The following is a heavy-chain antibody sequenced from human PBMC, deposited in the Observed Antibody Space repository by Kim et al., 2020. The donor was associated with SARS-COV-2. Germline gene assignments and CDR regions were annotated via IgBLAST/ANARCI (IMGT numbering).Heavy chain of an antibody. CDR2: FDPEDGET. J-gene: IGHJ5*02. V-gene: IGHV1-24*01. Sequence: ASVKVSCKVSGYTLTELSMHWVRQAPGKGLEWMGGFDPEDGETIYAQKFQGRVTMTEDTSTDTAYMELSSLRSEDTAVYYCATTRPPWDIVVVPAATGGNWFDPWGQGTLVTVSS. CDR1: GYTLTELS. CDR3: ATTRPPWDIVVVPAATGGNWFDP. D-gene: IGHD2-2*01.